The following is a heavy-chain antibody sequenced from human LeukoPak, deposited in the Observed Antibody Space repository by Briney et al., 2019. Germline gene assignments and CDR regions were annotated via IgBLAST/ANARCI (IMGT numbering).Heavy chain of an antibody. CDR2: MSGSGGNT. D-gene: IGHD3-16*01. Sequence: GSLRLSCTVSGFTLSSYEMSWVRQAPGKGLEWVSSMSGSGGNTYYADSVKGRFTISRDNSKNTLYLQMNSLRAEDTAVYYCAKIGGSIIFWGQGTLVTVSS. CDR1: GFTLSSYE. J-gene: IGHJ4*02. CDR3: AKIGGSIIF. V-gene: IGHV3-23*01.